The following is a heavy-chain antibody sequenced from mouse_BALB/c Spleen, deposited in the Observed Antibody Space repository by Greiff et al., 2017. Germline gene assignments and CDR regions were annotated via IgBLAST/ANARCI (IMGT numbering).Heavy chain of an antibody. CDR1: GYTFTDYA. V-gene: IGHV1S137*01. CDR3: ARRDGTFLYFDY. Sequence: QLQQSGAELVRPGVSVKISCKGSGYTFTDYAMHWVKQSHAKSLEWIGVISTYYGDASYNQKFKGKATMTVDKSSSTAYMELARLTSEDSAIYYCARRDGTFLYFDYWGQGTTLTVSS. CDR2: ISTYYGDA. J-gene: IGHJ2*01. D-gene: IGHD3-3*01.